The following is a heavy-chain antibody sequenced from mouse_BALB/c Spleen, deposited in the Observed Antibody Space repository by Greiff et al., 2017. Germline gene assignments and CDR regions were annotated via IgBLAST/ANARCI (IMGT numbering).Heavy chain of an antibody. J-gene: IGHJ3*01. D-gene: IGHD2-4*01. CDR1: GYTFTDYY. Sequence: LMESGPELVKPGASVKISCKASGYTFTDYYINWVKQKPGQGLEWIGWIYPGSGNTKYNEKFKGKATLTVDTSSSTAYMQLSSLTSEDTAVYFCARSYDYDDWFAYWGQGTLVTVSA. V-gene: IGHV1-84*02. CDR3: ARSYDYDDWFAY. CDR2: IYPGSGNT.